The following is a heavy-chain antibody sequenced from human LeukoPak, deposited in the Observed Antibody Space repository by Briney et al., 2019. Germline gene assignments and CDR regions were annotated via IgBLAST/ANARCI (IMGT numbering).Heavy chain of an antibody. D-gene: IGHD3-10*01. CDR1: GGTFSSYA. Sequence: SVKLSCKASGGTFSSYAISWVRQAPGQGLEWMGGFIPIFGTANYAQKFPGRVTITTYESTSTAYMELSSLRSGDTAVYYCASGGGSMVRGVIPFDYWGQGTLVTVSS. J-gene: IGHJ4*02. CDR2: FIPIFGTA. CDR3: ASGGGSMVRGVIPFDY. V-gene: IGHV1-69*05.